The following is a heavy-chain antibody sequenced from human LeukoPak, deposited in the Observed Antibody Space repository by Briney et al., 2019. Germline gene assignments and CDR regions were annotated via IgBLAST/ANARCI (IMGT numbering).Heavy chain of an antibody. CDR2: ISPAGGTT. CDR3: AGWDYQHEPHFDY. J-gene: IGHJ4*02. Sequence: GGSLRLSCAVSGFTFSSEAMGWVRQLPGGGLEWVSTISPAGGTTYYAESMKGRFTISRDNAKNTLYLQMNSLRAEDTAVYYCAGWDYQHEPHFDYWGQGTLVTVSS. D-gene: IGHD1-7*01. V-gene: IGHV3-23*01. CDR1: GFTFSSEA.